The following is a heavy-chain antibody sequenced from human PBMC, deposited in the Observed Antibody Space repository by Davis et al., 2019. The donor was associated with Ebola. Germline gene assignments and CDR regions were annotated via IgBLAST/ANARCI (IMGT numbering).Heavy chain of an antibody. CDR2: IWYDGSNK. V-gene: IGHV3-33*01. Sequence: GESLKISCAASGFTFSSYGMHWVRQAPGKGLEWVAVIWYDGSNKYYADSVKGRFTISRDNSKNTLYLQMNSLRAEDTAVYYCARVITIFGVVLNDAFDIWGQGTMVTVSS. J-gene: IGHJ3*02. D-gene: IGHD3-3*01. CDR3: ARVITIFGVVLNDAFDI. CDR1: GFTFSSYG.